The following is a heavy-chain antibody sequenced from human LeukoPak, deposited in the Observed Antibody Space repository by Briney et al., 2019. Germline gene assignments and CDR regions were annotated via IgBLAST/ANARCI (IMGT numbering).Heavy chain of an antibody. CDR1: GFTFSNYA. Sequence: GRSLRLSCAASGFTFSNYAMHWVRPAPGKGLEWVAVISYDGSTKYYADSVKGRFTISRDNSKNTLYLQMNSLRAEDTAVYYCARVRGIVATIGYFDYWGQGTLVTVSS. D-gene: IGHD5-12*01. CDR3: ARVRGIVATIGYFDY. J-gene: IGHJ4*02. CDR2: ISYDGSTK. V-gene: IGHV3-30*04.